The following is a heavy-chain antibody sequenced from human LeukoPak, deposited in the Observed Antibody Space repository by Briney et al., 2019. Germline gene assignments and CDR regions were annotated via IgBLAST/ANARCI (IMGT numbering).Heavy chain of an antibody. CDR3: ARHSDGYSSSCSVDY. J-gene: IGHJ4*02. CDR2: IYYTGST. D-gene: IGHD6-13*01. Sequence: PSETLSLTCTVSSGSVSSRFYYWGWIRQPPGKGLEWIGSIYYTGSTYYNPSPESRVTISVDTSNNQFSMKLKSVTAADTAVYYCARHSDGYSSSCSVDYWGRGNLVSVSS. V-gene: IGHV4-39*01. CDR1: SGSVSSRFYY.